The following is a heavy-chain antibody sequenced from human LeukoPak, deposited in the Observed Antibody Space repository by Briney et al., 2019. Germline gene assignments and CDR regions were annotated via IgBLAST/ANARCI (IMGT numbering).Heavy chain of an antibody. Sequence: GASVKVSCKASGGTFSSSTISWVRQAPGQGLEWMGGIIPIFGTANYAQKFQGRVTITTDESTTTVYMELSSLRSEDTAVYYCAREDGGLDYWGQGTLVTVSS. CDR2: IIPIFGTA. J-gene: IGHJ4*02. V-gene: IGHV1-69*05. D-gene: IGHD4-23*01. CDR3: AREDGGLDY. CDR1: GGTFSSST.